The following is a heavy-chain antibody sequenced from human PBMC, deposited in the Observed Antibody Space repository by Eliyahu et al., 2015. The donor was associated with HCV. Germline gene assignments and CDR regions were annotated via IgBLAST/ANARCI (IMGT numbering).Heavy chain of an antibody. CDR1: GFPFXSYT. CDR2: IGGSSSYI. J-gene: IGHJ4*02. D-gene: IGHD6-6*01. V-gene: IGHV3-21*01. Sequence: EVRLEESGGGLVKPGGSLRLSCAASGFPFXSYTMNXVRQTPGKGLEWXSSIGGSSSYIYYADSVKGRFTISRDNGKKSLYLQMNSLRAEDTAVYYCARDGDIAARPVYYDYWGQGTLVTVSP. CDR3: ARDGDIAARPVYYDY.